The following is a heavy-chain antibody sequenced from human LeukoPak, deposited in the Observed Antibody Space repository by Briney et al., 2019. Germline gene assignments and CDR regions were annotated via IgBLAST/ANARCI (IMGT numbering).Heavy chain of an antibody. CDR2: IFPGDSDT. D-gene: IGHD2-2*02. CDR1: GYSFSSYW. CDR3: ARLVAIPDAFDI. Sequence: GESLKISCKVSGYSFSSYWIGWVRQMPGKGLEWMGIIFPGDSDTRCSPSFQGQVTISADKSINTAYLQWSNLKASDTAMYFCARLVAIPDAFDIWGQGTMVTVSS. V-gene: IGHV5-51*01. J-gene: IGHJ3*02.